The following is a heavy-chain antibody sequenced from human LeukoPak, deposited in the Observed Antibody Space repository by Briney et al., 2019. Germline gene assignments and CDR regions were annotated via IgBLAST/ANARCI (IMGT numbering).Heavy chain of an antibody. CDR1: GFTFSSYA. CDR2: ISGSGGST. D-gene: IGHD1-26*01. Sequence: GGSLRLSCAASGFTFSSYAMSWVRQAPGKGLEWASAISGSGGSTYYADSVKGRFTISRDNSKNTLYLQMNSLRAEDTAVYYCARCGSYSRENAFDIWGQGTMVTVSS. J-gene: IGHJ3*02. V-gene: IGHV3-23*01. CDR3: ARCGSYSRENAFDI.